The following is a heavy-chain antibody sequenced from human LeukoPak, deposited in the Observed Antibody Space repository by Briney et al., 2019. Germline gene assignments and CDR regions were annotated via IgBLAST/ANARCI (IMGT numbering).Heavy chain of an antibody. D-gene: IGHD2-2*01. CDR3: ARHAPVEPPARAFDD. V-gene: IGHV4-59*01. J-gene: IGHJ4*01. CDR2: IYYSGST. CDR1: GGSISSYY. Sequence: SETLSLTCTVSGGSISSYYWSWIRQPPGKGLEWIGYIYYSGSTNYNPSLKSRVTISVDTSKNQFSLKLNSVTAADTAVYYCARHAPVEPPARAFDDWGHGNLVAVSS.